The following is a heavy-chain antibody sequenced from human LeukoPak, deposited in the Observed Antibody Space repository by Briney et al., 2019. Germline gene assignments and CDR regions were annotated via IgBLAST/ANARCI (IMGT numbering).Heavy chain of an antibody. Sequence: SETLSLTCTVSSGSISSYYWSWIRQPPGKGLEWIGYIYTSGSTNYNPSLKSRVTISVDTSKNQFSLKLSSVTAADTAVYYCARHGDGYSTFDYWGQGTLVTVSS. CDR3: ARHGDGYSTFDY. D-gene: IGHD5-24*01. J-gene: IGHJ4*02. V-gene: IGHV4-4*09. CDR1: SGSISSYY. CDR2: IYTSGST.